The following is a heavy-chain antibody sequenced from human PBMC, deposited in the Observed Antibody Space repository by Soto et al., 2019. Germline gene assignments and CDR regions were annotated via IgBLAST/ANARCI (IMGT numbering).Heavy chain of an antibody. D-gene: IGHD3-22*01. J-gene: IGHJ3*02. CDR3: ARLSKDEWLLRGDAFDI. V-gene: IGHV1-18*01. CDR2: ISAYNGNT. Sequence: ASVKVSCKASGYTFTSYGISWVRQAPGQGLEWMGWISAYNGNTNYAQKLQGRVTMTTDTSTSTAYMELRSLRSEDTAVYYCARLSKDEWLLRGDAFDIWGQGTXVTVSS. CDR1: GYTFTSYG.